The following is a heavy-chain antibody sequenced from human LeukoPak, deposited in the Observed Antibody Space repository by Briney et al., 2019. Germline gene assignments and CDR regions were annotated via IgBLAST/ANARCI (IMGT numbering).Heavy chain of an antibody. J-gene: IGHJ4*02. V-gene: IGHV1-2*02. D-gene: IGHD1-26*01. CDR2: INPNSGGT. CDR3: ARVGSLWELRLSLGY. Sequence: GASVKVSCKASGYTFTSYDINWVRQATGQGLEWMGWINPNSGGTNYAQKFQGRVTMTRDTSISTAYMELSRLRSDDTAVYYCARVGSLWELRLSLGYWGQGTLVIVSS. CDR1: GYTFTSYD.